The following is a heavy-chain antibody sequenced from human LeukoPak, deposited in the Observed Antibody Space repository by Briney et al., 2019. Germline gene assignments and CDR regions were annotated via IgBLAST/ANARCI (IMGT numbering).Heavy chain of an antibody. D-gene: IGHD2-15*01. Sequence: SETLSLTCAVYGGSFSGYYWSWIRQPPGKGLEWIGEINHSGSTNYNPSLKSRVTISVDTSKNQFSLKLSSVTAADTAVYYCARIPPRSHCSGGSCYRNALDIWGQGTMVTVSS. V-gene: IGHV4-34*01. J-gene: IGHJ3*02. CDR1: GGSFSGYY. CDR3: ARIPPRSHCSGGSCYRNALDI. CDR2: INHSGST.